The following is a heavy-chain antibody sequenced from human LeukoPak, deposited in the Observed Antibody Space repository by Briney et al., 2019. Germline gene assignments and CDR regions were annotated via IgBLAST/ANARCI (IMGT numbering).Heavy chain of an antibody. CDR1: GFTFSSTW. CDR3: AREYYCAMDV. J-gene: IGHJ6*02. V-gene: IGHV3-74*01. CDR2: MNSDGSST. Sequence: PGGSLRLSCAVSGFTFSSTWMHWVRQAPGKGLVWVSRMNSDGSSTSYADSVKGRFTISRDNAKNSLYLEMNSLRAEDTAVYYCAREYYCAMDVWGQGTTVTVSS.